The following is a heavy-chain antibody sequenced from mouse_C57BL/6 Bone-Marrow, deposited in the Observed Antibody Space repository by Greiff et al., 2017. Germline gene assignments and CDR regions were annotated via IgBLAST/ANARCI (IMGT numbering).Heavy chain of an antibody. CDR1: GYTFTSYW. CDR3: ARNWDYFDY. V-gene: IGHV1-69*01. Sequence: QVQLQQPGAELVMPGASVKLSCKASGYTFTSYWMHWVKQRPGQGLERIGEIDPSDSYTNYNQKFKGKSTLTVDKSSSTAYMQLSSLTSEDSAVYYCARNWDYFDYWGQGTTLTVSS. D-gene: IGHD4-1*01. CDR2: IDPSDSYT. J-gene: IGHJ2*01.